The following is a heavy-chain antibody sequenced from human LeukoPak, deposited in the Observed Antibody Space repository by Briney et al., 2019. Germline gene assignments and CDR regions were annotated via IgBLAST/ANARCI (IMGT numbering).Heavy chain of an antibody. CDR3: AKELNWNYAIDY. V-gene: IGHV3-30*18. CDR2: ISYDGSNK. Sequence: GGSLRLSCAASGFTFSSYGMHWARQAPGKGLEWVAVISYDGSNKYYADSVKGRFTISRDNSKNTLYLQMNSLRAEDTAVYYCAKELNWNYAIDYWGQGTLVTVSS. CDR1: GFTFSSYG. J-gene: IGHJ4*02. D-gene: IGHD1-7*01.